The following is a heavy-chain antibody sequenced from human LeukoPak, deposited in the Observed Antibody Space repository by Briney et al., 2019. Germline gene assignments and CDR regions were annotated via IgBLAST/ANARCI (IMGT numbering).Heavy chain of an antibody. Sequence: GASVKVSCKASGYTFTSYGMNWVRQAPGQGLEWMGWINTNTGNPTFAQGFTGRFVFSLDTSVSTAYLQINSLKAEDTAVYYCAREASVWLVYGLDVWGQGTTVTVSS. J-gene: IGHJ6*02. CDR2: INTNTGNP. V-gene: IGHV7-4-1*02. CDR3: AREASVWLVYGLDV. D-gene: IGHD6-19*01. CDR1: GYTFTSYG.